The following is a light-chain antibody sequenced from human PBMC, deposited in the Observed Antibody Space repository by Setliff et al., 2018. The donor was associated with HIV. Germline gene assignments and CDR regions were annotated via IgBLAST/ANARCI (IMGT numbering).Light chain of an antibody. CDR2: GVT. J-gene: IGLJ1*01. V-gene: IGLV2-23*02. Sequence: QSALTQPASVSGSPGQSITISCTGTSSDVGNYNLVSWYQHHPGKAPILLVYGVTKRPSGVSNRFSGSKSGNTASLTISGLQAEDEADYYCCSYAGSITFYVFGTGTKVTV. CDR1: SSDVGNYNL. CDR3: CSYAGSITFYV.